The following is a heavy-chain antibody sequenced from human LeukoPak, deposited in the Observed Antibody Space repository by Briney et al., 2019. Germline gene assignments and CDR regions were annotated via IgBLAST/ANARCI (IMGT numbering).Heavy chain of an antibody. J-gene: IGHJ4*02. CDR2: ISYDGSNK. D-gene: IGHD3-3*01. Sequence: GGSLRLSCAASGVTFSSYAMHWVRQAPGKGLEWVAVISYDGSNKYYADSVKGRFTISRDNSINTVDLQMNSLRAEDTAVYYCVKEYHSRGFGAYFDYWGQGTLVTVSS. CDR3: VKEYHSRGFGAYFDY. V-gene: IGHV3-30-3*01. CDR1: GVTFSSYA.